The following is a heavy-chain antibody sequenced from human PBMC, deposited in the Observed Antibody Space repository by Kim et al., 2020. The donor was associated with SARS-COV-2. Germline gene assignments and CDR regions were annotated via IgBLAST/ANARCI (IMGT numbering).Heavy chain of an antibody. CDR3: ARDRDYDYVWGSYRPTGMDV. J-gene: IGHJ6*02. V-gene: IGHV3-21*01. CDR2: ISSSSSYI. D-gene: IGHD3-16*02. Sequence: GGSPRLSCAASGFTFSSYSMNWVRQAPGKGLEWVSSISSSSSYIYYADSVKGRFTISRDNAKNSLYLQMNSLRAEDTAVYYCARDRDYDYVWGSYRPTGMDVWGQGTTVTVSS. CDR1: GFTFSSYS.